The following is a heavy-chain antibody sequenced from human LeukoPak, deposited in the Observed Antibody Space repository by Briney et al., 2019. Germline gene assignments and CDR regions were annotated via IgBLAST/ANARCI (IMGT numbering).Heavy chain of an antibody. J-gene: IGHJ4*02. CDR2: IRSKAYGGTT. CDR3: SRVHYFDPWDY. Sequence: GGSLRLSCIGSGFTFGDYAMSWVRQAPGKGLEWVGFIRSKAYGGTTEYAASVKGRVIISRDDSKSIAYLQMDSLKTEDTAVYYCSRVHYFDPWDYWGQGTLVTVSS. D-gene: IGHD2/OR15-2a*01. V-gene: IGHV3-49*04. CDR1: GFTFGDYA.